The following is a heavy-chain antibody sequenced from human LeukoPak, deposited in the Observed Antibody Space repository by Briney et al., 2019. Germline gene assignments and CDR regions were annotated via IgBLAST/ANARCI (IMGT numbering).Heavy chain of an antibody. Sequence: ASVKVSCKASGYTFTGYYMHWVRQAPGQGLEWMGWINPNNGGTNYAQKFQGRVTMTRDTSISTAYMELSRLRSDDTAVYYCARDFNDYGDSYWGQGTLVTVSS. D-gene: IGHD4-17*01. J-gene: IGHJ4*02. CDR2: INPNNGGT. V-gene: IGHV1-2*02. CDR1: GYTFTGYY. CDR3: ARDFNDYGDSY.